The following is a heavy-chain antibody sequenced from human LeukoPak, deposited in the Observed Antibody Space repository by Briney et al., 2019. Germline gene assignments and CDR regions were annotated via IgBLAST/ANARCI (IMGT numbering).Heavy chain of an antibody. J-gene: IGHJ4*02. D-gene: IGHD2-2*02. Sequence: KPGGSLRLSCAASGFTFSSYSMNWVRQAPGKGLEWVSSISSSSSYIYYADSVKGRFTISRDNAKNSLYLQMNSLRAEDTAVYYCARDGPDYCSSTSCYRLYYFDYWGQGTLVTVSS. CDR2: ISSSSSYI. CDR3: ARDGPDYCSSTSCYRLYYFDY. V-gene: IGHV3-21*01. CDR1: GFTFSSYS.